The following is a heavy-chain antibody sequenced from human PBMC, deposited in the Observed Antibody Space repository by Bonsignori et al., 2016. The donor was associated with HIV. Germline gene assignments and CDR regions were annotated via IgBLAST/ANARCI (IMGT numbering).Heavy chain of an antibody. V-gene: IGHV3-30*02. CDR2: IRYDGSKK. Sequence: WIRQPPGKGLEWVAFIRYDGSKKDYADSVKGRFTISRDNSKNTLYLQMNSLRAEDRAVYYCAKSDYRVRSHFEYWGQGTLVTVSS. D-gene: IGHD5/OR15-5a*01. CDR3: AKSDYRVRSHFEY. J-gene: IGHJ4*02.